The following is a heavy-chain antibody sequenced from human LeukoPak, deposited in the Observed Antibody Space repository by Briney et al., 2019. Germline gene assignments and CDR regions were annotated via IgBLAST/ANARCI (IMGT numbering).Heavy chain of an antibody. V-gene: IGHV3-48*03. CDR2: ISGSGGRT. D-gene: IGHD3-16*01. CDR3: ARVGAYNFDH. Sequence: PGGSLRLSRATSGFIFMTYEMTWVRQAPGKGLEWLSYISGSGGRTYYADSVKGRFTVSRDNARNSLFLQMNSLRVEDTAVYYCARVGAYNFDHWGQGSLVTVSS. J-gene: IGHJ4*02. CDR1: GFIFMTYE.